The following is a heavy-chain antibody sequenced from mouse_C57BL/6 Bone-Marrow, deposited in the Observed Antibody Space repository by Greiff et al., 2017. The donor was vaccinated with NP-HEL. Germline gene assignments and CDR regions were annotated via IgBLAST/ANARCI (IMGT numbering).Heavy chain of an antibody. V-gene: IGHV1-81*01. CDR1: GYTFTSYG. D-gene: IGHD3-2*02. CDR3: ARWETAQAKVAMDY. J-gene: IGHJ4*01. CDR2: IYPRSGNT. Sequence: VQLHQSGAELARPGASVKLSCKASGYTFTSYGISWVKQRTGQGLEWIGEIYPRSGNTYYNEKFKGQATLTADKSSRTAYMELRSLTSEDSAVDFGARWETAQAKVAMDYWGQGTSVTVSS.